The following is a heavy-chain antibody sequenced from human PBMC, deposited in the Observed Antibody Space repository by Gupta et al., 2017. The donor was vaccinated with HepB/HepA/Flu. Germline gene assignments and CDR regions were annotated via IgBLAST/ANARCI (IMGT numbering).Heavy chain of an antibody. Sequence: EVQLVESGGGLIQPGRSLRLSCSASGFTLEDYAMHWVRQAPGKGLEWVSGINWNSVSMGYADSVKGRFTISRDNAKNSLYLQMNSLRAEDTALYYCAKGPYLSTTPDYWGQGTLVTVSS. D-gene: IGHD2/OR15-2a*01. CDR2: INWNSVSM. CDR1: GFTLEDYA. CDR3: AKGPYLSTTPDY. J-gene: IGHJ4*02. V-gene: IGHV3-9*01.